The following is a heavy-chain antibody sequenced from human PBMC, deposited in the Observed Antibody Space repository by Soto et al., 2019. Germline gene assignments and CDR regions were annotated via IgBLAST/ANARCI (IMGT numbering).Heavy chain of an antibody. J-gene: IGHJ4*02. CDR1: GFTFSSYW. CDR2: IKQDGSEK. V-gene: IGHV3-7*03. CDR3: AREFAGYSSGWFDEGDY. D-gene: IGHD6-19*01. Sequence: EVQLVESGGGLVQPGGSLRLSCAASGFTFSSYWMSWVRQAPGKGLEWVANIKQDGSEKYYVDSVKGRFTISRDNAKNSLYLQMNSLRAEDTAVYYCAREFAGYSSGWFDEGDYWGQGTLVTVSS.